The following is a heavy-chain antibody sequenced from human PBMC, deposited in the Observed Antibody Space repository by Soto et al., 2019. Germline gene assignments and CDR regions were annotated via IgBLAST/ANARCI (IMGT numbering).Heavy chain of an antibody. J-gene: IGHJ6*02. CDR1: GASVSTIGYY. CDR3: ARLSRLVPVATSYYHSMDV. Sequence: SETLSLTCTVSGASVSTIGYYWGCIRQPTGMGLEWIGWLSHTGSSDYNPSLKSRVTTSVDTSKNHFSLRLGSVTAADTATYYCARLSRLVPVATSYYHSMDVWGQGTTVTVSS. V-gene: IGHV4-61*03. CDR2: LSHTGSS. D-gene: IGHD5-12*01.